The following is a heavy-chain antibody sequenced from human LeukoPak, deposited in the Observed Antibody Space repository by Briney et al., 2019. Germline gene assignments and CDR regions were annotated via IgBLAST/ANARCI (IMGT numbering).Heavy chain of an antibody. CDR3: ATAPPYSSSPDY. CDR2: MNPNSGNT. D-gene: IGHD6-6*01. CDR1: GYTFTSYD. Sequence: ASVKVSCKASGYTFTSYDINWVRQATGQGLEWMGWMNPNSGNTGYAQKFQGRVTMTRNTSISTAYMELSSLRSEDTAVYYCATAPPYSSSPDYWGQGTLVTVSS. J-gene: IGHJ4*02. V-gene: IGHV1-8*01.